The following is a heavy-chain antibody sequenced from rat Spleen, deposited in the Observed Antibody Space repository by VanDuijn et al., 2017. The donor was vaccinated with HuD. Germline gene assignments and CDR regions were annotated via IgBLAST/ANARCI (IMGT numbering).Heavy chain of an antibody. V-gene: IGHV2-30*01. D-gene: IGHD1-11*01. Sequence: QVQLKESGPGLVQPSQTLSLTCTVSGFSLTSYNVHWVRQSTGKGLEWLGLIWTGGNTGYNSALKSRLSISRDTSKSQVFIKMNSLQAEDTATYYCARDRGIAYYYVMDAWGQGASVTVSS. CDR3: ARDRGIAYYYVMDA. J-gene: IGHJ4*01. CDR1: GFSLTSYN. CDR2: IWTGGNT.